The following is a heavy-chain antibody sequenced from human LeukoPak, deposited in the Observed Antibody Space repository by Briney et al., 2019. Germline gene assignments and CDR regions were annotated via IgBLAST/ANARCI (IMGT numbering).Heavy chain of an antibody. CDR3: VKVSGGATGPFDY. CDR2: IRYDGSNK. Sequence: PGGSLRLSCAASGFTFSSYGMHWVRQAPGKGLEWVAFIRYDGSNKYYADSVKGRFTISRDNSKNTLYLQMNSLRAEDTAVYYCVKVSGGATGPFDYWGQGTLVTVSS. CDR1: GFTFSSYG. V-gene: IGHV3-30*02. D-gene: IGHD1-26*01. J-gene: IGHJ4*02.